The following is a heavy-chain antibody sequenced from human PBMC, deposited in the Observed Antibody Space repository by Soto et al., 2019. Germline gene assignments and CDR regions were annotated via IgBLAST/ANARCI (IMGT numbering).Heavy chain of an antibody. V-gene: IGHV3-33*01. CDR1: GFTFSSYG. Sequence: GESLKISCAASGFTFSSYGMHWVRQAPGKGLEWVAVIWYDGSNKYYADSVKGRFTISRDNSKNTLYLQMNSLRAEDTAVYYCARAGVEWLSDLNRPNFDYWGQGTLVTVSS. J-gene: IGHJ4*02. CDR2: IWYDGSNK. CDR3: ARAGVEWLSDLNRPNFDY. D-gene: IGHD3-3*01.